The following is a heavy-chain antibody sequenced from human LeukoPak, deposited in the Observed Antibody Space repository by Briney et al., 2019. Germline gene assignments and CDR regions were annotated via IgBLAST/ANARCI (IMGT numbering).Heavy chain of an antibody. CDR2: IRSKAYGGTT. D-gene: IGHD6-13*01. Sequence: SGGSLRLSCTASGFTFGDYAMSWVRQAPGKGLEWVGFIRSKAYGGTTEYAASVKGRFTISRDDSKSIAYLQMNSLKTEDTAVYYCTRDTAAAANWFDPWGQGTLVIVSS. V-gene: IGHV3-49*04. J-gene: IGHJ5*02. CDR3: TRDTAAAANWFDP. CDR1: GFTFGDYA.